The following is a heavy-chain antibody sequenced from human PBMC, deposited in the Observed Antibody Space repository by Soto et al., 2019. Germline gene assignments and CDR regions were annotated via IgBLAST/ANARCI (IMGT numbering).Heavy chain of an antibody. D-gene: IGHD2-15*01. Sequence: QVQLVESGGGVVQPGRSLRLSCAASGFPFSSYGMHWVRQAPGKGLEWVAHISYDGSNKHYTDSVKGRFTISRDNSKNMLYLQMSSLRAEDTAVYYCSGGQYSFAYCGQGTRVSVSS. V-gene: IGHV3-30*03. CDR1: GFPFSSYG. CDR3: SGGQYSFAY. CDR2: ISYDGSNK. J-gene: IGHJ4*02.